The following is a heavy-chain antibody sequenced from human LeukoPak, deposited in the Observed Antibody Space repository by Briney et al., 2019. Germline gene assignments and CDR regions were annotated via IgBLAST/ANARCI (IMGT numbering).Heavy chain of an antibody. Sequence: PSETLSLTCTVSGDPIGGRNYYWAWIRQSPGKGLEWIGSVFYSGNTYYNPSLKSRVTISVDTSKNQFSLNLYSVTAADTATYYCARRGITYSSSFFAYWGQGTLVTVSS. CDR1: GDPIGGRNYY. J-gene: IGHJ4*02. CDR3: ARRGITYSSSFFAY. CDR2: VFYSGNT. D-gene: IGHD6-13*01. V-gene: IGHV4-39*01.